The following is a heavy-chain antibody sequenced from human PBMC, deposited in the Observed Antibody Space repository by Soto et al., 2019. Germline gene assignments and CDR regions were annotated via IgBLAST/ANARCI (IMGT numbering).Heavy chain of an antibody. Sequence: GGSLSLSCVASGFTFSHYEMNWCRQAPGKGLEWISYISSSGSTIYYADSVKGRFTISRDNAKNSLYLQMNSLRAEDTAVYYCARDPYRAYYDILTGCPSLSYYYGMDVWGQGTTVTVSS. V-gene: IGHV3-48*03. CDR2: ISSSGSTI. J-gene: IGHJ6*02. D-gene: IGHD3-9*01. CDR1: GFTFSHYE. CDR3: ARDPYRAYYDILTGCPSLSYYYGMDV.